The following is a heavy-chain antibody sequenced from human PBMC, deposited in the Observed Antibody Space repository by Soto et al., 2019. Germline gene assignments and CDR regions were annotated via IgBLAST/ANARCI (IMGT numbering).Heavy chain of an antibody. D-gene: IGHD6-6*01. J-gene: IGHJ4*02. Sequence: QVQLVQSGAEVKKPGASVKVSCKASGYTFTSYDINWVRQATGQGLEWMGWMNPNSGNTGYAQKFQGRVTMTRNTSISTAYMELSSLRSEDMAVYYCARGVYLWAGSSSSGTDYWGQGTLVTVSS. CDR1: GYTFTSYD. CDR3: ARGVYLWAGSSSSGTDY. CDR2: MNPNSGNT. V-gene: IGHV1-8*01.